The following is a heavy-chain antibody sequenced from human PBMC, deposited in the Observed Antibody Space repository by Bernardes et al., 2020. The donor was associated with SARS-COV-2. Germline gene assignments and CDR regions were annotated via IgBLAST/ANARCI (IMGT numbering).Heavy chain of an antibody. CDR1: GFTFSGYG. V-gene: IGHV3-64D*06. Sequence: GSLRLSCSASGFTFSGYGLHWVRQAPGTGLEHVSAISSNGHSTYYADSVKGRFTISRDNSKNTLYLQMSSLRVDDTAVYYCVGYSSGWYDFDYWGQGTLVTVSS. CDR2: ISSNGHST. CDR3: VGYSSGWYDFDY. J-gene: IGHJ4*02. D-gene: IGHD6-19*01.